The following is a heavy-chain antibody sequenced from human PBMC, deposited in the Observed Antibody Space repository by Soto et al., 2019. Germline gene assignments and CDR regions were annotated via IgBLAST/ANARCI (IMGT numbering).Heavy chain of an antibody. CDR3: AGLGHCSGGSCPYYYYGMDV. D-gene: IGHD2-15*01. CDR1: GFTFSSYW. CDR2: INSDGSST. Sequence: GSLRLSCAASGFTFSSYWMHWVRQAPGKGLVWVSRINSDGSSTSYADSVKGRFTISGDNAKNTLYLQMNSLRAEDTAVYYCAGLGHCSGGSCPYYYYGMDVWGQGTTVTVSS. J-gene: IGHJ6*02. V-gene: IGHV3-74*01.